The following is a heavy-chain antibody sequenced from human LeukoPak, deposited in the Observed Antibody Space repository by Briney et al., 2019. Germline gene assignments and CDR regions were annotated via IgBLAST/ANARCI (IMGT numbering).Heavy chain of an antibody. V-gene: IGHV1-2*06. CDR1: GYTFTGYY. D-gene: IGHD5-12*01. Sequence: RASVKVSCKASGYTFTGYYMHWVRQAPGQGLEWMGRINPNSGGTNHAQKFQGRVTMTRDTSISTAYMELSRLRSDDTAVYYCARGRRATDFDYWGQGTLVTVSS. J-gene: IGHJ4*02. CDR3: ARGRRATDFDY. CDR2: INPNSGGT.